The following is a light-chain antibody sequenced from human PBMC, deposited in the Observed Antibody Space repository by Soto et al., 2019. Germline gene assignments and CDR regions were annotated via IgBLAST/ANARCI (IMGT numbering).Light chain of an antibody. CDR2: DVR. CDR3: SSYTTSGALV. Sequence: QSALTQPASVSGSPGQSITISCTGTSSDIGGYNYVSWYRQHPDKAPQLLIFDVRSRPSGVSDRFSGSKSGNTAPLTISGLQAEDGADYYCSSYTTSGALVFGGGTKVTVL. CDR1: SSDIGGYNY. J-gene: IGLJ3*02. V-gene: IGLV2-14*03.